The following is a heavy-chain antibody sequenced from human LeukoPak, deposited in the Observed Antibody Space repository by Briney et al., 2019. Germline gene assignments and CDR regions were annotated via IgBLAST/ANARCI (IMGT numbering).Heavy chain of an antibody. J-gene: IGHJ4*02. Sequence: SVKVSCKASGGTFSSYTISWVRQAPGQGLEWMGRIIPILGIANYAQKFQGRVTITADKSTSTAYMELSSLRSEDTAVYYCARGRYCSSTSCYYFDYWGQGTLVTVSS. CDR1: GGTFSSYT. CDR3: ARGRYCSSTSCYYFDY. D-gene: IGHD2-2*01. V-gene: IGHV1-69*02. CDR2: IIPILGIA.